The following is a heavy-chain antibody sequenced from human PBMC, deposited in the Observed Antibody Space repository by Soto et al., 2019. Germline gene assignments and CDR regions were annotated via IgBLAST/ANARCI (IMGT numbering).Heavy chain of an antibody. V-gene: IGHV3-23*01. CDR1: GFTFNTYV. D-gene: IGHD1-7*01. Sequence: EVQLLESGGGLVQPGGSLRLYCAASGFTFNTYVMNWVRQAPGKGLEWVSTISYSADKTHYADSVKGRFTISRDNSRDTLFLQMNSLRADDAAVYYCARRARTATTNWGAFDVGGQGTMVTVAS. CDR2: ISYSADKT. CDR3: ARRARTATTNWGAFDV. J-gene: IGHJ3*01.